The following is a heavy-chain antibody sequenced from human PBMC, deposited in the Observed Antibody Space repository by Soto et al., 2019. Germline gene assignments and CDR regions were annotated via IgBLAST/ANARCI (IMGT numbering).Heavy chain of an antibody. D-gene: IGHD1-20*01. CDR2: IVPIFGTA. Sequence: QVQLVQSGAEVKKPGSSVKVSCKASGGTFSNSGLSWVRQAPGQGLEWMGDIVPIFGTANYAQKFQGRVTITADESTSTAYMELSSLRSEDTAVYYCARETLDTSILTGRYYFEYWGQGTLVTVSS. V-gene: IGHV1-69*01. CDR1: GGTFSNSG. CDR3: ARETLDTSILTGRYYFEY. J-gene: IGHJ4*02.